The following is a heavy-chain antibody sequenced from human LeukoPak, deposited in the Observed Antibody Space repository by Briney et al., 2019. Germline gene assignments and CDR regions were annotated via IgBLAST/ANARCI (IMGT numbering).Heavy chain of an antibody. CDR3: ARDGRHRYYYDSSGFYGSWFDP. Sequence: ASVKVSCKASGYTFTSYGISWVRQAPGQGLEWMGWISGYNGHTKNAQKLPGRVTMTTDTSTSTAYMELRSLRSDDTAVYYCARDGRHRYYYDSSGFYGSWFDPWGQGTLVTVSS. CDR1: GYTFTSYG. V-gene: IGHV1-18*01. J-gene: IGHJ5*02. D-gene: IGHD3-22*01. CDR2: ISGYNGHT.